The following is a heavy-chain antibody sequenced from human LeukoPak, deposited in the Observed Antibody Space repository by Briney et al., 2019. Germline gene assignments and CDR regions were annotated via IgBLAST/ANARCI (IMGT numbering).Heavy chain of an antibody. CDR1: GGSISSGSYY. J-gene: IGHJ4*02. V-gene: IGHV4-61*02. CDR2: ISTSGIT. CDR3: ARGPDYSNYVDY. Sequence: SSETLSLTCTVSGGSISSGSYYWHWIRQPPGKGLEWIGRISTSGITKYNPSLKSRVTIPVDTSKNQFSLKLSSVTAADTAVYYCARGPDYSNYVDYWGQGTLVTVSS. D-gene: IGHD4-11*01.